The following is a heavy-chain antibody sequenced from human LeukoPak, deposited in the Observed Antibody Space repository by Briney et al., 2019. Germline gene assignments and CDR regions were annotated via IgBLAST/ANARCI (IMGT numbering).Heavy chain of an antibody. V-gene: IGHV1-2*02. CDR1: GYTFTGYY. J-gene: IGHJ4*02. CDR3: SRASTMAAPGAMPNDF. Sequence: ASVKVSCKASGYTFTGYYMHWVRQAPGLGLEWMGWINPNSGGTNCAQKFQDRVTMTRDTSISTAYMELSSLRSDDSAVYFCSRASTMAAPGAMPNDFWGQGTLVTVSS. CDR2: INPNSGGT. D-gene: IGHD6-13*01.